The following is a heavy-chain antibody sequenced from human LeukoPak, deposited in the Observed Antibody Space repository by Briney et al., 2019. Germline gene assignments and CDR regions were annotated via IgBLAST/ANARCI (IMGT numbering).Heavy chain of an antibody. CDR1: GYTFTSYA. CDR3: ARASRFGELSLDP. D-gene: IGHD3-10*02. CDR2: INSGNGNT. J-gene: IGHJ5*02. V-gene: IGHV1-3*01. Sequence: ASVKVSCKASGYTFTSYAMHWVCQAPGQRLEWVGWINSGNGNTKYSEKFQGRVTITRDTSASTAYMELSSLRSEDTAVYYCARASRFGELSLDPWGQGTLVTVSS.